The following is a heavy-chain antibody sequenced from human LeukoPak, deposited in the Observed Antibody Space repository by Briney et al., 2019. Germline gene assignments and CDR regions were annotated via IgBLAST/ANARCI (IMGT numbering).Heavy chain of an antibody. CDR3: ARDGGSGSYGY. D-gene: IGHD1-26*01. CDR2: INPSGGST. CDR1: GYTFTTDY. V-gene: IGHV1-46*01. Sequence: ASVKVSCKASGYTFTTDYIHWVRQAPGQGLEWMGIINPSGGSTTYAQKFQGRVIMTGDTSTSTVYMELRSLRSEDTAVYYCARDGGSGSYGYWGQGTLVTVSS. J-gene: IGHJ4*02.